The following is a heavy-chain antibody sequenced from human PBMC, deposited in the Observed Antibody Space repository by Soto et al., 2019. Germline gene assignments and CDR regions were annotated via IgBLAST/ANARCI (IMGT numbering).Heavy chain of an antibody. V-gene: IGHV4-59*01. CDR1: GGSISSYY. D-gene: IGHD3-9*01. CDR3: AREILTGRFDY. J-gene: IGHJ4*02. Sequence: SETLSLTCTVSGGSISSYYWSWIRQPPGKGLEWIGYIYYSGSTNYNPSLKSRVTISVDTSKNQFSLKLSSVTAADTAVYYCAREILTGRFDYWGQGTLVTVSS. CDR2: IYYSGST.